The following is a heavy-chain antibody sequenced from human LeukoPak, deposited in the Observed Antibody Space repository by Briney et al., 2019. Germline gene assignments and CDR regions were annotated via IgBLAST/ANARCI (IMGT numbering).Heavy chain of an antibody. V-gene: IGHV3-43*02. J-gene: IGHJ4*02. CDR2: ISGDGGST. D-gene: IGHD3-22*01. CDR3: AKDLLNYYDSSGYPGY. CDR1: GFTFDDYA. Sequence: LGGSLRLSCAASGFTFDDYAMHWVRQAPGKGLERVSLISGDGGSTYYADSVKGRFTISRDNSKNSLYLQMNSLRTEDTALYYCAKDLLNYYDSSGYPGYWGQGTLVTVSS.